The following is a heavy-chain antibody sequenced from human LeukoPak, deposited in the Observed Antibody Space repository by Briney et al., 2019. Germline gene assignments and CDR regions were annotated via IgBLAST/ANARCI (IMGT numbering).Heavy chain of an antibody. CDR3: ARGGGSYYQDS. V-gene: IGHV4-34*01. D-gene: IGHD1-26*01. CDR2: INHSGST. J-gene: IGHJ4*02. CDR1: GGSFSGYY. Sequence: SETLSLTCAVYGGSFSGYYWTWIRQPPGRGLEWIGEINHSGSTNYNPSLKSRVTISVDTSKNQFSLNLSSVTAADTAVYYCARGGGSYYQDSWGQGTLVTVSS.